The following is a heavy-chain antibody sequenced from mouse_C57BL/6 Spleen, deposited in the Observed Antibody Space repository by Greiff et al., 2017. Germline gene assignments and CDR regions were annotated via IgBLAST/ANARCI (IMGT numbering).Heavy chain of an antibody. CDR1: GYTFTDYE. V-gene: IGHV1-15*01. CDR3: TRGKRDWYFDV. Sequence: VQLQQSGAELVRPGASVTLSCKASGYTFTDYEMHWVKQTPVHGLEWIGAIDPETGGTAYNQKFKGKAILTADKSSSTAYMELRSLTSEDSAVYYCTRGKRDWYFDVWGTGTTGTVSS. CDR2: IDPETGGT. J-gene: IGHJ1*03.